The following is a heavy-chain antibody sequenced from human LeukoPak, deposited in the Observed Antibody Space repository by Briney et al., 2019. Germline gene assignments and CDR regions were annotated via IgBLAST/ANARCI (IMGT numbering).Heavy chain of an antibody. CDR1: GYTFTSYG. V-gene: IGHV1-18*01. Sequence: ASVTVSCKASGYTFTSYGISWVRQAPGQGLEWMGWISAYNGITNYAQKLQGRVTMTTDTSTSTAYMELRSLRSDDTAVYYCAREWLHTLGMDVWGQGTTVTVSS. D-gene: IGHD3-22*01. J-gene: IGHJ6*02. CDR3: AREWLHTLGMDV. CDR2: ISAYNGIT.